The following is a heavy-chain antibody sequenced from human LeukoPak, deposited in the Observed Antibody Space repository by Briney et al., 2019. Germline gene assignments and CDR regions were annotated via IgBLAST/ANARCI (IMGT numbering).Heavy chain of an antibody. V-gene: IGHV1-69*06. CDR2: IIPIFGTA. CDR3: ARDNSVRDEAWWFNP. J-gene: IGHJ5*02. CDR1: GGTFSSYA. Sequence: GASVKVSCKASGGTFSSYAISWVRQAPGQGLEWMGGIIPIFGTANYAQKFQGRVTITADKSTSTAYMELSSLRSEDMAVYYCARDNSVRDEAWWFNPWGQGTLVTVSS. D-gene: IGHD5-24*01.